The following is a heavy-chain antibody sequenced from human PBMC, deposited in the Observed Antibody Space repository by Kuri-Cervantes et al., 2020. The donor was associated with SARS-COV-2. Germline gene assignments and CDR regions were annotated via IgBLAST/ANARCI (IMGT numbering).Heavy chain of an antibody. CDR2: INPNSGGT. J-gene: IGHJ3*02. CDR3: AREGSYGYAFDI. Sequence: ASVKVSCKASGYTFTGYYMHWVRQAPGQGLEWMGWINPNSGGTNYAQKFRGRVTMTRDTSISTAYMELSRLRSDDTAVYYCAREGSYGYAFDIWGQGTMVTVSS. V-gene: IGHV1-2*02. CDR1: GYTFTGYY. D-gene: IGHD1-26*01.